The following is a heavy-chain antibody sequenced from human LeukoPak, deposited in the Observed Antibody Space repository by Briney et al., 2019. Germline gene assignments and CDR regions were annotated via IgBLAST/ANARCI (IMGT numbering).Heavy chain of an antibody. CDR3: VRGGTSGYGDY. J-gene: IGHJ4*02. Sequence: PGGSLRLSCAASGFTFSRNWMPWVRQAPGKGLVWVSRINTDGSNTGYADSVEGRFTISRDNAKSTLYLQMDSLRVEYTAVYYCVRGGTSGYGDYWGQGNLVTVSS. CDR2: INTDGSNT. V-gene: IGHV3-74*01. D-gene: IGHD3-22*01. CDR1: GFTFSRNW.